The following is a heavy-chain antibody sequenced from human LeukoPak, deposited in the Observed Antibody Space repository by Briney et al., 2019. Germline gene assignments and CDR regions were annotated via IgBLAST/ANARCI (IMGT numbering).Heavy chain of an antibody. D-gene: IGHD3-22*01. Sequence: PSQTLSLTCAVSGGSLSSGGYSWSWIRQPPGRGLEWIGYIYHSGSTYYNPSLKSRVTISVDRSKNQFSLKLSSVTAADTAVYYCAGFPPGDYYDSSGYTDYWGQGTLVTVSS. CDR1: GGSLSSGGYS. J-gene: IGHJ4*02. V-gene: IGHV4-30-2*01. CDR3: AGFPPGDYYDSSGYTDY. CDR2: IYHSGST.